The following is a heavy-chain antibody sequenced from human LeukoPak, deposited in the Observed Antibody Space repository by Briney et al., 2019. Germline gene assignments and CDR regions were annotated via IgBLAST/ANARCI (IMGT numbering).Heavy chain of an antibody. V-gene: IGHV3-9*01. J-gene: IGHJ4*02. D-gene: IGHD3-10*01. CDR3: AKDRSGSGSYYTPLFDY. CDR1: GFTFDDYA. Sequence: GGSLRLSCAASGFTFDDYAMPWVRQAPGKGLEWVSGISWNSGSIGYADSVKGRFTISGDNAKNSLYLQMNSLRAEDTALYYCAKDRSGSGSYYTPLFDYWGQGTLVTVSS. CDR2: ISWNSGSI.